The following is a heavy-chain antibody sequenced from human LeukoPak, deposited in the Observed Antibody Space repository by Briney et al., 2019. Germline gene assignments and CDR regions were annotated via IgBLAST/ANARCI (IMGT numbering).Heavy chain of an antibody. D-gene: IGHD3-22*01. J-gene: IGHJ4*02. V-gene: IGHV1-2*02. CDR1: GYTFTGYY. CDR3: ARGGGWIIMIVSSKVVSPQQDDY. CDR2: INPNSGGT. Sequence: ASVKVSCKASGYTFTGYYMHWVRQAPGQGLEWMGWINPNSGGTNYAQEFQGRVTMTRDTSISTAYMELSRLRSDDTAVYYCARGGGWIIMIVSSKVVSPQQDDYWGQGTLVTVSS.